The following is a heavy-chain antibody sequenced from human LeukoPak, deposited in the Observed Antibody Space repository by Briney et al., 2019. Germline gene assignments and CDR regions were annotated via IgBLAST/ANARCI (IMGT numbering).Heavy chain of an antibody. D-gene: IGHD3-10*01. CDR1: GFTFSSYS. CDR2: ISGSGDRT. Sequence: GGSLRLSCAVSGFTFSSYSMTWVRQAPGKGLEWVSAISGSGDRTFYADSVKGRLTISRDNSKNTLYLQLNTVRAEDTALYYCARGGTNYYYMDVWGNGTTVTVSS. J-gene: IGHJ6*03. CDR3: ARGGTNYYYMDV. V-gene: IGHV3-23*01.